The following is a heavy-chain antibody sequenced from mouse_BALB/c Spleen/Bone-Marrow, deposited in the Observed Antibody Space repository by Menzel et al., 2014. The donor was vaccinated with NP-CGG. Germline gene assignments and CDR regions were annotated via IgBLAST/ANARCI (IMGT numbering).Heavy chain of an antibody. CDR1: GFNIKDTY. CDR3: ASYYYGSSRFAY. D-gene: IGHD1-1*01. V-gene: IGHV14-3*02. Sequence: EVQGVESGAELVKPGASVKLSCTASGFNIKDTYMHWVKQRPEQGLEWIGRIDPANGNTKYDPKFQGKATIPADTSSNAAYLQLSSLTSEDTAVYYCASYYYGSSRFAYWGQGTLVTVSA. CDR2: IDPANGNT. J-gene: IGHJ3*01.